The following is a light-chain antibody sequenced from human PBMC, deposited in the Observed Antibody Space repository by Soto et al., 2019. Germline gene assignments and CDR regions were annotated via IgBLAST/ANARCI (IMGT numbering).Light chain of an antibody. CDR3: SSYTTSTTDV. Sequence: QSALTQPASVSGSPGQSITISCTGTSSDVGGYNSVCWYQQHPGEAPKLIIYEVRYRPSGVSNRFSGSKSANTASLTISGLQAEDEADYYCSSYTTSTTDVFGTGTKVTVL. CDR1: SSDVGGYNS. V-gene: IGLV2-14*01. CDR2: EVR. J-gene: IGLJ1*01.